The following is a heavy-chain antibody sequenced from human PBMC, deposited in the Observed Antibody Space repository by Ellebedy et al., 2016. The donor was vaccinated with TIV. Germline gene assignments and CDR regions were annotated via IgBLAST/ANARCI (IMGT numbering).Heavy chain of an antibody. CDR3: ARGLSDYGDFKLDS. J-gene: IGHJ4*02. V-gene: IGHV3-7*03. CDR1: GFTFPTYW. D-gene: IGHD4-17*01. Sequence: GESLKISCAASGFTFPTYWMNWVRQPPGKGLEWVANIKQDGTDENYVDSVRGRFTISRDNTKNTLSLHMSSLRAEDTAFYYCARGLSDYGDFKLDSWGQGTLVTVSS. CDR2: IKQDGTDE.